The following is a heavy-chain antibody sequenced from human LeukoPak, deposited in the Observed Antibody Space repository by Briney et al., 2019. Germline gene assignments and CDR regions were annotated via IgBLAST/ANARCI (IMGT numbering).Heavy chain of an antibody. CDR2: ISGNGGVI. Sequence: GGSLRLSCAASGFTFSDNYMTWIRQAPGKGLEWLSYISGNGGVIQYADSVKGRFTISRDNAKNLLYLQMDSLRVEDTAIYYCARDPRTVRIWGQGTLVTVSS. CDR1: GFTFSDNY. J-gene: IGHJ4*02. D-gene: IGHD1-1*01. V-gene: IGHV3-11*04. CDR3: ARDPRTVRI.